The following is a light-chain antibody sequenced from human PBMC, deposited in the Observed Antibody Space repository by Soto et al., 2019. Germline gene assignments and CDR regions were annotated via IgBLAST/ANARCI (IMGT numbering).Light chain of an antibody. J-gene: IGKJ1*01. CDR3: QQYSSSPAT. CDR1: ESVSTF. CDR2: EAS. Sequence: EIVLTQSPATLSLSPGERATLSCRASESVSTFLAWYQQKPGQAPRLLIYEASSRATGIPARFSGGGSGTVFTLTISRLEPEDFAVYSCQQYSSSPATFGQGTKVEI. V-gene: IGKV3-20*01.